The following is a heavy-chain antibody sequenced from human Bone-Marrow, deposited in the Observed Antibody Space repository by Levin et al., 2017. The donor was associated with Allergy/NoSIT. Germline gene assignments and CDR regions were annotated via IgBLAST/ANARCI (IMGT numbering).Heavy chain of an antibody. D-gene: IGHD2-8*01. Sequence: TGGSLRLSCAASGFTFSDYSMNWVRQAPGKGLEWVSSISTSSNYIYYADSVKGRFSISRDNAKNSLFLQMSSLRAEDTAVYYCARLSLNAFDIWGQGTMVTVSS. CDR2: ISTSSNYI. CDR1: GFTFSDYS. J-gene: IGHJ3*02. CDR3: ARLSLNAFDI. V-gene: IGHV3-21*01.